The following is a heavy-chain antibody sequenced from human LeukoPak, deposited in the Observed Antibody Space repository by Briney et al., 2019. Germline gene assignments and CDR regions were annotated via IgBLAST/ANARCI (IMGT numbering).Heavy chain of an antibody. Sequence: ASVKVSCKAFGYTFTSYYMHWVRQAPGQGLEWMGIINPSGGSTSYAQKFQGRVTMTRNTSISTAYMELSSLRSEDTAVYYCARFGGLSSFDYWGQGTLVTVSS. CDR3: ARFGGLSSFDY. J-gene: IGHJ4*02. V-gene: IGHV1-46*01. D-gene: IGHD3-16*01. CDR1: GYTFTSYY. CDR2: INPSGGST.